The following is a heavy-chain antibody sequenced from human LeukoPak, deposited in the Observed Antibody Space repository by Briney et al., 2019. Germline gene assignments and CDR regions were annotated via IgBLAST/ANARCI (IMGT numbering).Heavy chain of an antibody. D-gene: IGHD2-15*01. Sequence: PSETLSLTCAVYGGSFSGYYWSWIRQPPGKGLEWIGEINHSGSTNYNPSLKSRVTISVDTSKNQFSLKLSSVTAADTAVYYCARVVVVAAMAYYYYYYMDVWGKGTTVTISS. CDR1: GGSFSGYY. V-gene: IGHV4-34*01. J-gene: IGHJ6*03. CDR3: ARVVVVAAMAYYYYYYMDV. CDR2: INHSGST.